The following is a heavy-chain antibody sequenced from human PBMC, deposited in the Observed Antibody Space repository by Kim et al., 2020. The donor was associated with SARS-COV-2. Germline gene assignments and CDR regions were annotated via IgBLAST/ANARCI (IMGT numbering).Heavy chain of an antibody. J-gene: IGHJ6*02. D-gene: IGHD6-13*01. CDR1: GYSFTSYW. V-gene: IGHV5-51*01. CDR2: IYPGDSDT. CDR3: ARGLPYSSSWYPYFPYGMDV. Sequence: GESLKISCKGSGYSFTSYWIGWVRQMPGKGLEWMGIIYPGDSDTRYSPSFQGQVTISADKSISTAYLQWSSLKASDTAMYYCARGLPYSSSWYPYFPYGMDVWGQGTTVTVSS.